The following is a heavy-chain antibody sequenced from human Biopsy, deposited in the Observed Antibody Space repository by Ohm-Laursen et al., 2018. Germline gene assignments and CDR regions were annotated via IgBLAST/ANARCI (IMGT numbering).Heavy chain of an antibody. J-gene: IGHJ3*02. CDR2: ISWNSVGI. Sequence: SLRLSCSAPGFIFDDYAMHWVRQAPGKGLEWVSGISWNSVGIGYADSVKGRFTISRDNAKNFLYLEMNNLRPEDTALYYCAKIHCRGGSCYPNAFDMWGHGTRVTVS. CDR3: AKIHCRGGSCYPNAFDM. CDR1: GFIFDDYA. V-gene: IGHV3-9*01. D-gene: IGHD2-15*01.